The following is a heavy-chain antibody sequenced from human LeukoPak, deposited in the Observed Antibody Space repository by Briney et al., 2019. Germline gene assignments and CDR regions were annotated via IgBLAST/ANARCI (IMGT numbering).Heavy chain of an antibody. D-gene: IGHD3-22*01. CDR3: AKDLGEYYYDSSGFQAFDI. CDR2: ISYDGSNK. J-gene: IGHJ3*02. Sequence: GGSLRLSCAASGFTFSSYAMHWVRQAPGKGLEWVAVISYDGSNKYYADSVKGRFTISRDNAKNSLYLQMNSLRAEDTALYYCAKDLGEYYYDSSGFQAFDIWGQGTMVTVSS. V-gene: IGHV3-30-3*01. CDR1: GFTFSSYA.